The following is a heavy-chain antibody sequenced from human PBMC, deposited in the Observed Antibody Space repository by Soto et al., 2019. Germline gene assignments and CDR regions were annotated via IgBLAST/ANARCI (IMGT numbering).Heavy chain of an antibody. CDR1: GYTFTSYG. CDR2: ISAYNGNT. Sequence: GASVKVSCKASGYTFTSYGISWVRQAPGQGLEWMRWISAYNGNTNYAQKLQGRVTMTTDTSTSTAYMELRSLRSDDTAVYYCARDYYYGSGIRQGFDYWGQGTLVTVSS. J-gene: IGHJ4*02. V-gene: IGHV1-18*01. D-gene: IGHD3-10*01. CDR3: ARDYYYGSGIRQGFDY.